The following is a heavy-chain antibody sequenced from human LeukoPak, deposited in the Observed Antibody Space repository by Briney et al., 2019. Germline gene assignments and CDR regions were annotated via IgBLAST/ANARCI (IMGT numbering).Heavy chain of an antibody. D-gene: IGHD6-13*01. V-gene: IGHV4-34*01. CDR1: GGSFSGYY. CDR3: ARGSSSWYVAYYYYYMDV. Sequence: SETLSLTCAVYGGSFSGYYWSWIRQPPGKGLEWNGEINHSGSTNYNPSLKSRVTISVDTSKNQFSLKLSSVTAADTAVYYCARGSSSWYVAYYYYYMDVWGKGTTVTVSS. CDR2: INHSGST. J-gene: IGHJ6*03.